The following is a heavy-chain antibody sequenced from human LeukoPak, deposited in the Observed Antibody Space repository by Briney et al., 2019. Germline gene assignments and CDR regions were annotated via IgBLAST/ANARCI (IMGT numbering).Heavy chain of an antibody. D-gene: IGHD5-24*01. V-gene: IGHV3-11*01. CDR1: GFTFSDYY. Sequence: GGSLRLSCAASGFTFSDYYMSWIRQAPGKGLEWVSYISSSGSTIYYADSVKGRFTISRDSSKNTLYLQMNSLRADDTAVYYCAKATLATTYFDHWGQGTLVTVSS. CDR3: AKATLATTYFDH. CDR2: ISSSGSTI. J-gene: IGHJ4*02.